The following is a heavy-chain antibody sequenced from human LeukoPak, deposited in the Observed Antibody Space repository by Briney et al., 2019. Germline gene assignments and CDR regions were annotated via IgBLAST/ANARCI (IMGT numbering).Heavy chain of an antibody. CDR3: ARVGIRYCGGDCYSRLDY. CDR1: GGTFSSYA. CDR2: INAGNGNT. D-gene: IGHD2-21*02. Sequence: ASAKVSCKASGGTFSSYAMHWVRQAPGQRLEWMGWINAGNGNTKYSQKFQGRVTITRDTSASTAYMELSSLRSEDTAVYYCARVGIRYCGGDCYSRLDYWGQGTLVTVSS. J-gene: IGHJ4*02. V-gene: IGHV1-3*01.